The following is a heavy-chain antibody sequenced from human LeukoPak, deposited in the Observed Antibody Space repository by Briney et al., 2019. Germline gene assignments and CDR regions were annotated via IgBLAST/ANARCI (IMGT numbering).Heavy chain of an antibody. J-gene: IGHJ4*02. D-gene: IGHD3-22*01. Sequence: ASVKVSCKASGYTFTIYYMHWVRQAPGQGLEWMGIINPSGGSTSYAQKFQGRVTMTRNMSTSTVYMELSSLRSEDTAVYYCARDRRQPDSSGYYFDYWGQGTLVTVSS. V-gene: IGHV1-46*01. CDR3: ARDRRQPDSSGYYFDY. CDR2: INPSGGST. CDR1: GYTFTIYY.